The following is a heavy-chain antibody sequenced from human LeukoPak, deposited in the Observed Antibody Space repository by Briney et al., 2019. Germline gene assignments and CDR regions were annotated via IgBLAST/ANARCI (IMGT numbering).Heavy chain of an antibody. V-gene: IGHV3-23*01. Sequence: GRSLRLSCVASGFTFRNYGMHWVRQAPGKGLEWVSAISGSGGSTYYADSVKGRFTISRDNSKNTLYLQMNSLRAEDTVVYYCAKMGLKQWPYNYFDYWGQGTLVTVSS. D-gene: IGHD6-19*01. J-gene: IGHJ4*02. CDR3: AKMGLKQWPYNYFDY. CDR2: ISGSGGST. CDR1: GFTFRNYG.